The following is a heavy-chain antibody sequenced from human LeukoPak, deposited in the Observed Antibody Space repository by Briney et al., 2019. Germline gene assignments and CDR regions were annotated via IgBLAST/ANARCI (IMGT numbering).Heavy chain of an antibody. CDR1: GGSISSSPYY. CDR2: IYYSGST. Sequence: SETLSLTCTVSGGSISSSPYYWGWIRQPPGKGLEWIGTIYYSGSTYYNPSLKSRVTISVDTSKNQFSLRLSSVTAADTAVYYCARDGMVRGVQPTNWFDPWGQGTLVTVSS. V-gene: IGHV4-39*07. CDR3: ARDGMVRGVQPTNWFDP. D-gene: IGHD3-10*01. J-gene: IGHJ5*02.